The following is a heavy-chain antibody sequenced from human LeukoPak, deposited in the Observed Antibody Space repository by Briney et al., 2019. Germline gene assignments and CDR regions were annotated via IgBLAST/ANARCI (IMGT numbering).Heavy chain of an antibody. D-gene: IGHD3-22*01. CDR1: GGSISSYH. Sequence: SETLSLTCTVSGGSISSYHWSWIRQPPGKGLEWVGYIYSSGITNYNPSLKSRVTISVDTSKNQFSLKLSSVTAADTAVYYCARDDRRSSGYYLGYFDLWGRGTLVTVSS. CDR2: IYSSGIT. J-gene: IGHJ2*01. CDR3: ARDDRRSSGYYLGYFDL. V-gene: IGHV4-59*01.